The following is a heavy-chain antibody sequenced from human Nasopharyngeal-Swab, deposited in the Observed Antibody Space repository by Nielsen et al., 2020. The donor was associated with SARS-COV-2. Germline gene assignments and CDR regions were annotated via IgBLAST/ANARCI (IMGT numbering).Heavy chain of an antibody. D-gene: IGHD3-22*01. CDR1: GGSISSGDYY. CDR3: ARDYYDSSGYYLTYFDY. Sequence: SETLSLTCTVSGGSISSGDYYWSWIRQPPGKGLEWIGYIYYSGSTYYNPSLKSRVTISVDTSKNQFSLKLSSVTAADTAVYYCARDYYDSSGYYLTYFDYWGQGTLVTVSS. J-gene: IGHJ4*02. CDR2: IYYSGST. V-gene: IGHV4-30-4*01.